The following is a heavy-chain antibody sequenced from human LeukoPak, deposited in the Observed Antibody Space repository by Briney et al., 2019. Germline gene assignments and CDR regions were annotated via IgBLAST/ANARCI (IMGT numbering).Heavy chain of an antibody. CDR3: ARSVDTAMAPGPYY. CDR1: GGTFSSYA. CDR2: IIPIFGTA. V-gene: IGHV1-69*05. D-gene: IGHD5-18*01. J-gene: IGHJ4*02. Sequence: GSSVKVSCKASGGTFSSYAISWVRQAPGQGLEWMGGIIPIFGTANYAQKFQGRVTITTDESTSTAYMERSSLRSEDTAVYYCARSVDTAMAPGPYYWGQGTLVTVSS.